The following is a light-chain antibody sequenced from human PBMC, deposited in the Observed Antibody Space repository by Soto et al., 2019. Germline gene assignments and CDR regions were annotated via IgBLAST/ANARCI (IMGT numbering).Light chain of an antibody. J-gene: IGLJ2*01. V-gene: IGLV2-14*01. CDR2: DVS. Sequence: ALTQPASVSGSPGQSITISCTGTSSDVGGYNYVPWYQQHPGKAPKLMIYDVSNRPSGVSNRFSGSKSGNTASLTISGLQAEDEADYYCSSYTSSSTLDVVFGGGTQLTVL. CDR3: SSYTSSSTLDVV. CDR1: SSDVGGYNY.